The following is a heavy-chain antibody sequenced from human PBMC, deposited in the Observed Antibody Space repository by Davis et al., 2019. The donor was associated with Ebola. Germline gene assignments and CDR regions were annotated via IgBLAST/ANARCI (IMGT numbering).Heavy chain of an antibody. Sequence: SLKIPCAASGFTFSSYAMHRVRQAPGKGLEWVAVISYDGSNKYYADPVKGRFTISRDNSKNTLYLQMNSLRAEDTAVYYCARGGAFDIWGQGTMVTVSS. CDR3: ARGGAFDI. V-gene: IGHV3-30*04. D-gene: IGHD3-10*01. CDR1: GFTFSSYA. CDR2: ISYDGSNK. J-gene: IGHJ3*02.